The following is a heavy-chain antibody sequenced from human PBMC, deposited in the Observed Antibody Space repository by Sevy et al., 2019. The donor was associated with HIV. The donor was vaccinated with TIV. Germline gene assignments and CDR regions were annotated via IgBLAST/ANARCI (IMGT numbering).Heavy chain of an antibody. CDR2: IYYSGST. CDR3: ARPYSNYHYAMDV. Sequence: SETLSLTCTVSGDAISGYYWSWIRQPPGKGLEWIGYIYYSGSTNYNPSLKSRVTISEDTSKNQFSLKLTSVTAADTAVYYCARPYSNYHYAMDVWGQGTTVTVSS. J-gene: IGHJ6*02. CDR1: GDAISGYY. D-gene: IGHD1-26*01. V-gene: IGHV4-59*01.